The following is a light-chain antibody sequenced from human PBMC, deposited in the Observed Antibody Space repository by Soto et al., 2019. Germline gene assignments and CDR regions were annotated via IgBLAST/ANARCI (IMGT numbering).Light chain of an antibody. CDR1: SSDVGSYNL. V-gene: IGLV2-23*01. J-gene: IGLJ1*01. CDR3: CSYAGSSTYV. Sequence: SVLTQPASVSGSPGQSITISCTGTSSDVGSYNLVSWYQQHPGKAPKLMIYEGSKRPSGVSNRFSGSKSGNTASLTISGLQAEDEADYYRCSYAGSSTYVFGTGTKVTV. CDR2: EGS.